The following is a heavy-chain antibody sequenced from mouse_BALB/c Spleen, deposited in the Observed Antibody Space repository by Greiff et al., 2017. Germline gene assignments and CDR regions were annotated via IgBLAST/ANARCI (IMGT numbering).Heavy chain of an antibody. CDR3: ARKLGLLDY. CDR1: GYTFTSYT. CDR2: INPSSGYT. D-gene: IGHD4-1*01. J-gene: IGHJ2*01. V-gene: IGHV1-4*02. Sequence: VKLMESAAELARPGASVKMSCKASGYTFTSYTMHWVNQRPGQGLEWIGYINPSSGYTEYNQKFKDKTTLTADKSSSTAYMQLSSLTSEDSAVYYCARKLGLLDYWGQGTTLTVSS.